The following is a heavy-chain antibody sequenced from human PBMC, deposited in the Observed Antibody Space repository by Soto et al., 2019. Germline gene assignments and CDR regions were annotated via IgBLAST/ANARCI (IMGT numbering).Heavy chain of an antibody. J-gene: IGHJ3*02. CDR3: ARAAHPSDYCSGGSCYSGAFDI. D-gene: IGHD2-15*01. V-gene: IGHV4-59*01. CDR1: GGSISSYY. CDR2: IYYSGST. Sequence: SETLSLTCTVSGGSISSYYWSWIRQPLGKGLEWIGYIYYSGSTNYNPSLKSRVTISVDTSKNQFSLKLSSVTAADTAVYYCARAAHPSDYCSGGSCYSGAFDIWGQGTMVTVSS.